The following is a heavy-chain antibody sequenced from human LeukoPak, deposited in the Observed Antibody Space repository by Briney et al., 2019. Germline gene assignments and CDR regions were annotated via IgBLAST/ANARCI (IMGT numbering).Heavy chain of an antibody. CDR1: GFTFSSYA. CDR3: ARSRSAAAGMNY. Sequence: PGGSLRLSCAASGFTFSSYAMSWVRQAPGKGLEWVSGISASGGGTYYADSVKGRFTISRDNAKNSLYLQMNSLRGEDTAVYYCARSRSAAAGMNYWGQRTLVTVSS. J-gene: IGHJ4*02. D-gene: IGHD6-13*01. CDR2: ISASGGGT. V-gene: IGHV3-23*01.